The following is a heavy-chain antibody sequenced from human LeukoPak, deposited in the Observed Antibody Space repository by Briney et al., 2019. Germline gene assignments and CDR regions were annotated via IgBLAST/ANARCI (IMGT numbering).Heavy chain of an antibody. D-gene: IGHD5-24*01. V-gene: IGHV1-69*13. CDR2: IIPIFGTA. J-gene: IGHJ4*02. Sequence: SVTVSCKASGGTFSSYAISWVRQAPGQGLEWMGGIIPIFGTANYAQKFQGRVTITADESTSTAYMELSSLRSEDTAVYYCARDKRWLEGGYFDYWGQGTLVTVSS. CDR3: ARDKRWLEGGYFDY. CDR1: GGTFSSYA.